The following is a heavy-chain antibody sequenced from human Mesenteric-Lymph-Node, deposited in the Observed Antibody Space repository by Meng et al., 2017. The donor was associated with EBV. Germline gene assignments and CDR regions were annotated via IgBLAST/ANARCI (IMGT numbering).Heavy chain of an antibody. J-gene: IGHJ5*02. CDR2: INHSRYT. D-gene: IGHD6-13*01. Sequence: HRRKVGTGVLKLSGTLPPTCVVYGGAFSAYYWSWIRQPPGKGLEWIGEINHSRYTNYNPSLPRRVTISVDTTKNQFSLRMTTVIAADTAVYYCAAVRMTRIWQQESLGQGTLVTVSS. V-gene: IGHV4-34*01. CDR3: AAVRMTRIWQQES. CDR1: GGAFSAYY.